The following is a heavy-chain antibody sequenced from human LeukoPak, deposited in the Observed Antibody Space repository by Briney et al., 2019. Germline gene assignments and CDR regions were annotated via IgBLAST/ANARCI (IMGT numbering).Heavy chain of an antibody. CDR1: GFTFSGSS. J-gene: IGHJ3*01. CDR3: SRGIRDGSVSAFDL. CDR2: IISKANTYAT. D-gene: IGHD5-24*01. Sequence: GGSLRLSGAAGGFTFSGSSMHWVRQASGKGREGGGRIISKANTYATAYDACVKGSLDISRHDANNTTYLQMNSLKTEDTAVYYCSRGIRDGSVSAFDLWGQGTMVTVFS. V-gene: IGHV3-73*01.